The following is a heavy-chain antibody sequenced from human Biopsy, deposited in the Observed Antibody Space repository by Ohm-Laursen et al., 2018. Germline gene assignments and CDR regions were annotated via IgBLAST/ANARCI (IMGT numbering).Heavy chain of an antibody. Sequence: TLSLTWSVSGGSVSSSNYYWNWIRQTPGKGLEWIGYIYYSGSTNYNPSLRSRVTISVDRSKNQFSLELSSVTAADTAVYYCARVGAGAPSIDYFDYWGQGALVTVSS. CDR1: GGSVSSSNYY. D-gene: IGHD1-26*01. V-gene: IGHV4-61*01. J-gene: IGHJ4*02. CDR3: ARVGAGAPSIDYFDY. CDR2: IYYSGST.